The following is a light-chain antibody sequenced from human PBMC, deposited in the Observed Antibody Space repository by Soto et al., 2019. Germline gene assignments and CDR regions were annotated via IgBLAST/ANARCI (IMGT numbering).Light chain of an antibody. Sequence: GDRVTLTCRASRSISGWLAWYQQKPGKAPKLLIYKASTLETGVPSRFSGSGSGTEFTLSISGLQPDDFASYHCQQHYTFPFTFGPGTKVGLK. CDR1: RSISGW. V-gene: IGKV1-5*03. CDR3: QQHYTFPFT. CDR2: KAS. J-gene: IGKJ3*01.